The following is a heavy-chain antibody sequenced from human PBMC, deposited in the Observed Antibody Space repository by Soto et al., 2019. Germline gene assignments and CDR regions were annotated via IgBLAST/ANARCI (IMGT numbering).Heavy chain of an antibody. CDR1: GYTITSYY. Sequence: SVNLSCKASGYTITSYYMHRVRHAPGQGLEWMGIINPRGGSTSYAQKFQGRVTMTRNTSISTAYMELSSLRSEDTAVYYCARGRGYCTNGVCPRFAWFRYYYYMDVWSKGTTVTVSS. CDR2: INPRGGST. D-gene: IGHD2-8*01. V-gene: IGHV1-46*01. J-gene: IGHJ6*03. CDR3: ARGRGYCTNGVCPRFAWFRYYYYMDV.